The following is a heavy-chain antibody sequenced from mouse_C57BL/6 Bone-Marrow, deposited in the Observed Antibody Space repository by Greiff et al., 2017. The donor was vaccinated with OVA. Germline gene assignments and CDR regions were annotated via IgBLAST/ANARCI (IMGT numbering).Heavy chain of an antibody. V-gene: IGHV10-1*01. Sequence: EVKLVESGGGLVQPKGSLKLSCAASGFSFNTYAMNWVRQAPGKGLEWVARIRSKSNNYATYYADSVKDRFTISRDDSESMLYLQMNNLKTEDTAMYYCVGHGSYGPFAYWGQGTLVTVSA. D-gene: IGHD1-1*02. CDR3: VGHGSYGPFAY. J-gene: IGHJ3*01. CDR1: GFSFNTYA. CDR2: IRSKSNNYAT.